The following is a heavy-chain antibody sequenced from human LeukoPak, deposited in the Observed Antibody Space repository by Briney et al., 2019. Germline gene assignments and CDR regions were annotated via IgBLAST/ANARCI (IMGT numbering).Heavy chain of an antibody. CDR2: ISWNSGSI. Sequence: PGGSLRLSCAASGFTFDDDAMHWVRQAPGKGLEWVSGISWNSGSIGYADSVKGRFTISRDNAKNSLYLQMNSLRAEDTAVYYCARDSYYDFWSGYLLRYYGMDVWGQGTTVTVSS. V-gene: IGHV3-9*01. CDR3: ARDSYYDFWSGYLLRYYGMDV. CDR1: GFTFDDDA. D-gene: IGHD3-3*01. J-gene: IGHJ6*02.